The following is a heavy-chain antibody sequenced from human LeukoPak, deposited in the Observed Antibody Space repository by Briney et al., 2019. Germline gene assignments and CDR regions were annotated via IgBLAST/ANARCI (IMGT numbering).Heavy chain of an antibody. CDR1: GFTFSSYA. CDR2: ISGSGGST. CDR3: ARDSSLYYYYGMDV. Sequence: GGSLRLSCAASGFTFSSYAMSWVRQAPGKGLEWVSAISGSGGSTYYADSVKGRFTISRDNSKNTLYLQMNSLRAEDTAVYYCARDSSLYYYYGMDVWGQGTTVTVSS. J-gene: IGHJ6*02. V-gene: IGHV3-23*01.